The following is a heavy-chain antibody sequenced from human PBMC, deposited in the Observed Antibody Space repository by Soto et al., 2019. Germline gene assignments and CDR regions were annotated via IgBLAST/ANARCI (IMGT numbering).Heavy chain of an antibody. J-gene: IGHJ4*02. CDR3: AKDNDLDRVGPFDY. Sequence: EVQLVESGGGSVQPGRSLRLSCAASGFSFDAYGMHWVRQGPGKGLEWVSGISWNSGDIYYADSVKGRFTISRDNAKSSLYLQLNCLRTEDRAINYCAKDNDLDRVGPFDYWGQAILLTVPS. D-gene: IGHD5-12*01. CDR1: GFSFDAYG. V-gene: IGHV3-9*01. CDR2: ISWNSGDI.